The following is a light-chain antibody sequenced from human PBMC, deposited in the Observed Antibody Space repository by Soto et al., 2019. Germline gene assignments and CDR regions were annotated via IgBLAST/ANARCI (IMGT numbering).Light chain of an antibody. V-gene: IGLV2-14*01. CDR1: SSDVGGYNY. CDR2: EVS. Sequence: QSALTQPASVSGSPGQSITISCTGTSSDVGGYNYVAWYQQHPGKAPKFMIYEVSNRPSGVSTRFSGSKSGNTASLTISGLQAEDEADYYCSSYASSCTYVFGTGTKLTVL. J-gene: IGLJ1*01. CDR3: SSYASSCTYV.